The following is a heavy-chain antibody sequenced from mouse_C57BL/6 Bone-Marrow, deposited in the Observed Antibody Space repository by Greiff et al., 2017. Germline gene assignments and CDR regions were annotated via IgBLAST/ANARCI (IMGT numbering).Heavy chain of an antibody. V-gene: IGHV5-17*01. Sequence: DVMLVESGGGLVKPGGSLKLSCAASGFTFSDYGMHWVRQAPEKGLEWVAYISSGSSTIYYADTVKGRFTISRDNAKNTLFLQMTSLRSEDTAMYYCARYYGSKGDYWGQGTSVTVSS. D-gene: IGHD1-1*01. J-gene: IGHJ4*01. CDR2: ISSGSSTI. CDR3: ARYYGSKGDY. CDR1: GFTFSDYG.